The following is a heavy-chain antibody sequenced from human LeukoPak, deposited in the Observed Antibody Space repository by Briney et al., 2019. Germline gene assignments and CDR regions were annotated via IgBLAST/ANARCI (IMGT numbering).Heavy chain of an antibody. D-gene: IGHD2-2*03. J-gene: IGHJ3*02. Sequence: GGSLRLPCAASGFTFDNYGIGWVRQAPGKGLEWVSGISGSGGRTYYADSVKGQFTISRDNSKNTLFLQLNSLGVEDTATYYCAIPTCSGSGYCSTSDPFHTWGQGTMVTVSS. CDR1: GFTFDNYG. CDR3: AIPTCSGSGYCSTSDPFHT. CDR2: ISGSGGRT. V-gene: IGHV3-23*01.